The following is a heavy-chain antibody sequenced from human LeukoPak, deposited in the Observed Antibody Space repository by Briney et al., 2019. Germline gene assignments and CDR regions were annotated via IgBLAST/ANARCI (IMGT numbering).Heavy chain of an antibody. CDR3: ARGKGSGWTFDY. CDR1: GGSCSGYY. D-gene: IGHD6-19*01. CDR2: INHSGST. J-gene: IGHJ4*02. V-gene: IGHV4-34*01. Sequence: SETLAVTCAVYGGSCSGYYWTWIRQPPGKGLDWIGEINHSGSTNYNPSLKSRVTISVDTSKNQFSLKLSSVTAADTAVYYCARGKGSGWTFDYWGQGTLVTVSS.